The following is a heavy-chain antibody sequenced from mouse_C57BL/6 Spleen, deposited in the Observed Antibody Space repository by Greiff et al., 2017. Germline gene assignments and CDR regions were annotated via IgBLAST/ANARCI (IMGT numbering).Heavy chain of an antibody. V-gene: IGHV1-39*01. D-gene: IGHD2-5*01. Sequence: EVNLVESGPELVKPGASVKISCKASGYSFTDYNMNWVKQSNGKSLEWIGVINPNYGTTSYNQKFKGKATLTVDQSSSTAYMQLNSLTSEDSAVYYCASPYYSNPWFAYWGQGTLVTVSA. CDR1: GYSFTDYN. CDR3: ASPYYSNPWFAY. CDR2: INPNYGTT. J-gene: IGHJ3*01.